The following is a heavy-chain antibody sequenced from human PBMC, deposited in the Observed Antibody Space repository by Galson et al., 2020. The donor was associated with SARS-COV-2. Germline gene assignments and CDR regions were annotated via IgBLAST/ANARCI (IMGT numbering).Heavy chain of an antibody. V-gene: IGHV3-30*18. J-gene: IGHJ4*02. CDR3: AKDIWWLSYFDD. D-gene: IGHD5-12*01. CDR2: ISYDGSHK. Sequence: GGSLRLSCAASGFTLRSYGMHWVRQAPGKGLEWVAVISYDGSHKYYADSVKGRFTISRDNSENTLYLQMNSLRTEDTAMYYCAKDIWWLSYFDDWCQGTLVTVSS. CDR1: GFTLRSYG.